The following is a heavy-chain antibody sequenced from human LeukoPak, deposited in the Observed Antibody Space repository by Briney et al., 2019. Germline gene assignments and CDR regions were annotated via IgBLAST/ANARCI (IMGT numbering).Heavy chain of an antibody. J-gene: IGHJ4*02. Sequence: GGSLRLSCTASGFIFGDYGMNWFRQAPGKGLEWVGFIRSKSYGGTTEYAASVKGRFTISSDDSKSIAYLQMNSLKTEDTAVYYCTRTLMITFAGVIVPAGNYFDSWGQGTRVTVSS. D-gene: IGHD3-16*02. V-gene: IGHV3-49*03. CDR1: GFIFGDYG. CDR3: TRTLMITFAGVIVPAGNYFDS. CDR2: IRSKSYGGTT.